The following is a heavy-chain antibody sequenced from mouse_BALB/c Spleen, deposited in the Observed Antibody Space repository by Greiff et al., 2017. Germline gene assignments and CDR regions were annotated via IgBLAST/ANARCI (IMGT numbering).Heavy chain of an antibody. D-gene: IGHD1-1*01. J-gene: IGHJ2*01. V-gene: IGHV1-15*01. CDR1: GYTFTDYE. CDR2: IDPETGGT. CDR3: ITTVVPY. Sequence: VQLQQSGAELVRPGASVTLSCKASGYTFTDYEMHWVKQTPVHGLEWIGAIDPETGGTAYNQKFKGKATLTADKSSSTAYMELRSLTSEDSAVYYCITTVVPYWGQGTTLTVSS.